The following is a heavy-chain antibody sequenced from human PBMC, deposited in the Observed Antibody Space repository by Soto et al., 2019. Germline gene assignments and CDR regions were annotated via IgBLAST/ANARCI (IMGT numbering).Heavy chain of an antibody. V-gene: IGHV1-18*01. Sequence: QVQLVQSGAEVKKPGASVKVSCKASGYTFTSYGISWVRQAPGQGLEWMGWISAYNGNTNYAQKLQCRVTMTTDTSTSTGYMELRSMRYDDTAVYYCARDGVGYCISTSCLNWFDPWGQGTLVTVSS. CDR1: GYTFTSYG. J-gene: IGHJ5*02. CDR2: ISAYNGNT. D-gene: IGHD2-2*03. CDR3: ARDGVGYCISTSCLNWFDP.